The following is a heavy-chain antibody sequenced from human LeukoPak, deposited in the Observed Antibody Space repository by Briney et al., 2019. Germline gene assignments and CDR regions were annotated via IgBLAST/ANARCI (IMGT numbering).Heavy chain of an antibody. Sequence: GASVKVFCKASGYTFTSYDINWVRQATGQGLEWMGLMNPKSGNTGYAQKFQGRISITRNTSISTTYMELSSLRSEDTAVYYCARRAHVGGDYALHGWFDPWGQGTLVTVSS. D-gene: IGHD4-17*01. V-gene: IGHV1-8*03. CDR3: ARRAHVGGDYALHGWFDP. CDR1: GYTFTSYD. CDR2: MNPKSGNT. J-gene: IGHJ5*02.